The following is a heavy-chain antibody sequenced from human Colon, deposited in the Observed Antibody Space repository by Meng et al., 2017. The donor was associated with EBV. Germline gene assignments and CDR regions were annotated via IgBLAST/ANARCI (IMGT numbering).Heavy chain of an antibody. CDR1: GFTFGLSW. Sequence: EVQLVESXXGLVEPGGSLRLSCVASGFTFGLSWMNWVRQVPGKGLEWVGRIRSKIDGGTTDYAAPVRGRFIISRDDSRSTLYLQINSPTIQDTGVYFCTTGYHTPSHDGYWGQGTLVTVSS. D-gene: IGHD3-3*01. J-gene: IGHJ4*02. CDR2: IRSKIDGGTT. CDR3: TTGYHTPSHDGY. V-gene: IGHV3-15*01.